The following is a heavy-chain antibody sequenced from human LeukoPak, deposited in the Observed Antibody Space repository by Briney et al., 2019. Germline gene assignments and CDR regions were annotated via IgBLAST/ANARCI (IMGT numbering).Heavy chain of an antibody. CDR2: ISGSGGST. CDR3: AKDFYSSGYYYPDAFDI. Sequence: PGGSLRLSCAASGFTFSSYAMSWVRQAPGKGLEWVSAISGSGGSTYYADSVKGRFTISRDNSKNTLYLQMNSLRAEDTAVYYCAKDFYSSGYYYPDAFDIWGQGTMVTVSS. D-gene: IGHD3-22*01. J-gene: IGHJ3*02. V-gene: IGHV3-23*01. CDR1: GFTFSSYA.